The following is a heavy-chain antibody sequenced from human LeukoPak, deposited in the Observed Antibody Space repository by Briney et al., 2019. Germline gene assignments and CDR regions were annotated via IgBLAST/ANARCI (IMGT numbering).Heavy chain of an antibody. CDR2: VSGDNT. Sequence: GGSLRLSCVASGFSLRRYGMSWVRQAPGKGLEWISSVSGDNTYHADSVKGRFTISRDNSKNTLYLQMNSLKTEDTAIYYCARGARKGDDYGGFFDYWGQGTLVTVSS. D-gene: IGHD4-23*01. CDR3: ARGARKGDDYGGFFDY. V-gene: IGHV3-23*01. J-gene: IGHJ4*02. CDR1: GFSLRRYG.